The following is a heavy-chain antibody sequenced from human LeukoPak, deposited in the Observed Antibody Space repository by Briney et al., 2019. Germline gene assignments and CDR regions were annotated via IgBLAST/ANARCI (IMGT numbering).Heavy chain of an antibody. J-gene: IGHJ6*02. Sequence: PGGSLRLSCAASGFTFSSYSMNWVRQAPGKGLEWISYISTSRTIYYADSVRGRFTISRDIVKNLLCLQMNTLRDEDTAVYYCARDVYGNYGMDVWGQGTTVTVSS. V-gene: IGHV3-48*02. CDR3: ARDVYGNYGMDV. D-gene: IGHD2/OR15-2a*01. CDR2: ISTSRTI. CDR1: GFTFSSYS.